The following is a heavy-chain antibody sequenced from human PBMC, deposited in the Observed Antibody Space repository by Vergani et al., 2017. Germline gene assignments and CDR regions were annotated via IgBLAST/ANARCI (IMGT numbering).Heavy chain of an antibody. V-gene: IGHV3-9*01. D-gene: IGHD6-19*01. CDR2: ISWNSGSI. J-gene: IGHJ4*02. CDR3: ARRQLSGWYDY. CDR1: GFTFDDYA. Sequence: EVQLVESGGGLVQPGRSLRLSCAASGFTFDDYAMHWVRQAPGKGLEWVSGISWNSGSIGYADSVKGRFTISRDNAKNSLYLQMNSLRDEDTAVYYCARRQLSGWYDYWGQGTLVTVSS.